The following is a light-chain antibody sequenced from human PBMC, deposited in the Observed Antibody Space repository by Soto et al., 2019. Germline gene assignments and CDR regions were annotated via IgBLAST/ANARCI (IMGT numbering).Light chain of an antibody. CDR1: QGINSW. Sequence: DIQMTQSPSSVSASVGDRVTITCRASQGINSWLAWYQQKPGKAPNLLIYAASSLQSGVPSRFSGSGSGTDFTLTISTLQPDDFATYYCQQANSFPITFGPGTRLEIK. CDR2: AAS. CDR3: QQANSFPIT. J-gene: IGKJ5*01. V-gene: IGKV1-12*01.